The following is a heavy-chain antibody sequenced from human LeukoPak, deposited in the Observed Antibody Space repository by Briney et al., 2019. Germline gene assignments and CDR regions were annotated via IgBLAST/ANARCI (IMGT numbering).Heavy chain of an antibody. CDR1: GGSISSSSYY. Sequence: SETLSLTCTVPGGSISSSSYYWGWIRQPPGKGLEWIGSIYYSGSTYYNPSLKSRVTISVDTSKNQFSLKLSSVTAADTAVYYCARLEAAMGVFDYWGQGTLVTVSS. CDR2: IYYSGST. CDR3: ARLEAAMGVFDY. D-gene: IGHD5-18*01. V-gene: IGHV4-39*01. J-gene: IGHJ4*02.